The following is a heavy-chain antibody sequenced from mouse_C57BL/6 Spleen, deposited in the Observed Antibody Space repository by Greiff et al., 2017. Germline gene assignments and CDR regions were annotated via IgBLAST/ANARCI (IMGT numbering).Heavy chain of an antibody. Sequence: VQLQQSGPELVKPGASVKISCKASGYTFTDYCINWVKQRPGQGLEWIGWIFPGSGNTYYNEKFKGKATLTVDKSSSTADMLSSSLTSEDSADFCGARSEGDWFAYWGQGTLVTVSA. V-gene: IGHV1-75*01. CDR2: IFPGSGNT. J-gene: IGHJ3*01. CDR1: GYTFTDYC. CDR3: ARSEGDWFAY.